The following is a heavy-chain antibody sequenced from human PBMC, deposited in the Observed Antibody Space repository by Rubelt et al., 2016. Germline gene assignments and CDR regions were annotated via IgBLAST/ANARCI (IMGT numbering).Heavy chain of an antibody. Sequence: QLHLQESGLGLVKPSETLSLTCTVSGGSISSSSYYWGWIRQPPGRGLEWIGSIYHSGSTYSNPSLKSRLTLTVDKSKNQFSLKLGSVNAAETAGYYCARNDHYDSRWGQGTLVTVSS. CDR1: GGSISSSSYY. D-gene: IGHD3-22*01. V-gene: IGHV4-39*01. CDR2: IYHSGST. CDR3: ARNDHYDSR. J-gene: IGHJ4*02.